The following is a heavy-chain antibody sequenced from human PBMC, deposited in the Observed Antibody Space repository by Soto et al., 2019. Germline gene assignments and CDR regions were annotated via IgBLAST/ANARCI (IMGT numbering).Heavy chain of an antibody. D-gene: IGHD4-17*01. V-gene: IGHV3-23*01. CDR1: GFTFGHYA. J-gene: IGHJ4*02. CDR2: ITGSGAST. CDR3: AKGWMATVTYSDF. Sequence: EMRLLESGGGLVQPGGSLRLSCAASGFTFGHYAMSWVRQAPGKGLEWVSAITGSGASTFYADSVKGRFSASRDNSENTLLLQMNSLRVEDTATYYCAKGWMATVTYSDFWGQGTLVTVSS.